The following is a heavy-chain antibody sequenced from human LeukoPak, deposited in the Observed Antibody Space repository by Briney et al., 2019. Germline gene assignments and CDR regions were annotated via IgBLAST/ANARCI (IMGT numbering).Heavy chain of an antibody. V-gene: IGHV3-11*04. Sequence: GGSLRLSCAASGFTFSDYYMSWVRQAPGKGLEWVSYISSSGSSIYYADSVKGRFTISRDNAKNSLYLQMNSLRAEDTAVYYCARGGTYHDFWRGLKVSDYWGQGTLVTVSS. CDR1: GFTFSDYY. CDR2: ISSSGSSI. D-gene: IGHD3-3*01. CDR3: ARGGTYHDFWRGLKVSDY. J-gene: IGHJ4*02.